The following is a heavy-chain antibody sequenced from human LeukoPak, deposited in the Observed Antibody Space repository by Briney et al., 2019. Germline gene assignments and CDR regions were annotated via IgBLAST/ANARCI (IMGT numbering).Heavy chain of an antibody. J-gene: IGHJ4*02. Sequence: GRSLRLSCLASGFTFGDHAMSWVRQAPGKGLEWVGFIRSKGYGGTTEYAASVEGRFSLSRDDSKSFVYLQMSSLKTEDTAVYYCTRVRSGNDFDYWGQGTLVTASS. CDR3: TRVRSGNDFDY. CDR1: GFTFGDHA. V-gene: IGHV3-49*04. D-gene: IGHD3-10*01. CDR2: IRSKGYGGTT.